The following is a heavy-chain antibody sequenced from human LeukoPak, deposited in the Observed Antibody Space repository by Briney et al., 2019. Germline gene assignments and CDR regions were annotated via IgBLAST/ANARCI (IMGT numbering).Heavy chain of an antibody. CDR3: AKDLSGSYLDY. V-gene: IGHV3-23*01. J-gene: IGHJ4*02. CDR1: GFTFTNYG. D-gene: IGHD1-26*01. Sequence: GGSLRLSCAASGFTFTNYGMSWVRQAPGKGLGLVSAISGNGGNTYYADSVKGRFTISRDNSKNTLYLQMNSLRAEDTAVYYCAKDLSGSYLDYWGQGTLVTVSS. CDR2: ISGNGGNT.